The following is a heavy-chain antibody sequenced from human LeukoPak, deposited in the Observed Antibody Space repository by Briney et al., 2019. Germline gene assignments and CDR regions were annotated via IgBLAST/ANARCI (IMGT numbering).Heavy chain of an antibody. D-gene: IGHD1-26*01. J-gene: IGHJ4*02. CDR3: AKDLGRYRNNYFDY. CDR1: GFTVSSNY. CDR2: ISGSGGGT. Sequence: PGRSLRLSCAASGFTVSSNYMSWVRQAPGKGLEWVATISGSGGGTYYADSVKGRFTISRDDSKNTLYLQMNSLRAEDTAVYYCAKDLGRYRNNYFDYWGQGTLVTVSS. V-gene: IGHV3-23*01.